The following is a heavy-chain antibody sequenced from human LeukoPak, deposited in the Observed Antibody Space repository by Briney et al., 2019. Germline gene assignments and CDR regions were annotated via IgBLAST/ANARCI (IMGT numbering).Heavy chain of an antibody. Sequence: SETLSLTCTVSGGSISSYYWSWIRQPPGKGLEWIGYIYYTGSTNCNPSLKSRVTISVDTSKNQFSLRLSSVTAADTAIYYCARDKRDSSSFDYWGQGTLVTVSS. CDR1: GGSISSYY. D-gene: IGHD6-6*01. V-gene: IGHV4-59*01. CDR3: ARDKRDSSSFDY. J-gene: IGHJ4*02. CDR2: IYYTGST.